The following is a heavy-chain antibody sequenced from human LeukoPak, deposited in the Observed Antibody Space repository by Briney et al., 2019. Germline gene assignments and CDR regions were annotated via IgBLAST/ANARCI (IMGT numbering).Heavy chain of an antibody. V-gene: IGHV3-30*04. CDR1: RFTFSNYA. Sequence: GGSLRLSCAASRFTFSNYAMHWVRHAPGMGLEWVAVISYDGSNKYYADSVKGRFTISRDNSKNTLFMQMNSLRAEDTAVYYCARDRYDYVWGSYRYGLSPHLDYWGQGTLVTVSS. J-gene: IGHJ4*02. D-gene: IGHD3-16*02. CDR2: ISYDGSNK. CDR3: ARDRYDYVWGSYRYGLSPHLDY.